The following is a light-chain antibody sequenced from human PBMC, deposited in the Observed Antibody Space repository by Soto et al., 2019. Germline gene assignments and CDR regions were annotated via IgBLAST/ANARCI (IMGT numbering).Light chain of an antibody. J-gene: IGKJ1*01. CDR3: QHYNSYSEA. V-gene: IGKV1-5*03. CDR1: QTISSW. CDR2: KAS. Sequence: DIQITQSPSTLSSSVVDRFTITCGASQTISSWLAWYQQKPGKAPKLLIYKASTLKSGVPSRFSGSGSGTEFTLTISSLQPDDFATYYCQHYNSYSEAFGQGTKVDIK.